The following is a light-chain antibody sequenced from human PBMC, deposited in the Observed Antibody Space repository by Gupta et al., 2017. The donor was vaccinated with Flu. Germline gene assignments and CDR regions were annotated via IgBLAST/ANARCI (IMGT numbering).Light chain of an antibody. Sequence: PGERATLSCRASQSVSSNLAWYQQKPGQAPRLLIYGASTRATGIPARFSGSGSGTEFTLTISSLQSEDFASYYCQQYNNWLTFGGGTKVEIK. CDR3: QQYNNWLT. V-gene: IGKV3-15*01. CDR2: GAS. CDR1: QSVSSN. J-gene: IGKJ4*01.